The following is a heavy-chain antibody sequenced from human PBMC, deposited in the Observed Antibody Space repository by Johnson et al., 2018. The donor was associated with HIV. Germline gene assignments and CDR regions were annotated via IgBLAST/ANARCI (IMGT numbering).Heavy chain of an antibody. CDR3: ASRQYFSSFDI. V-gene: IGHV3-NL1*01. Sequence: QVQLVESGGGVFQPGRSLRLSCAASGFTFISYGMHWVRQAPGKGLEWVSLIYSGGSTYYADSVKGRFTISRDNSKNTLYLQMNSLRAEDTAVYYCASRQYFSSFDIWGQGTMVTVSS. D-gene: IGHD3-3*01. CDR2: IYSGGST. J-gene: IGHJ3*02. CDR1: GFTFISYG.